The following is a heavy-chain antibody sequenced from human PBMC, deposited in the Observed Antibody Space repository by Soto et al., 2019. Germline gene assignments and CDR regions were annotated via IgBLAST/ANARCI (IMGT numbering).Heavy chain of an antibody. V-gene: IGHV3-23*01. D-gene: IGHD1-1*01. Sequence: EVQLLESGGGLVQPGGSLRLSCAASAFTFSDYAMNWVRQAPGKGLEWVSQITAGGNTYYADSVKGRFTISRDNSKNTLYLLMNSLRAEDTAVYYCAKGPTATTTRADYWGQGILVTVSS. CDR2: ITAGGNT. J-gene: IGHJ4*02. CDR1: AFTFSDYA. CDR3: AKGPTATTTRADY.